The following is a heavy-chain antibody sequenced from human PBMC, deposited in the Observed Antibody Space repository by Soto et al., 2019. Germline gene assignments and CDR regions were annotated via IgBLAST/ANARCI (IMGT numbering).Heavy chain of an antibody. V-gene: IGHV3-66*01. J-gene: IGHJ6*04. D-gene: IGHD2-15*01. CDR2: IQSGGTT. CDR3: ARNDVLCDGGRCYGILLDV. CDR1: GFTVSSKY. Sequence: PGGSLRLSCAASGFTVSSKYMTWVRQAPGKGLEWVSLIQSGGTTYYADSVKGRFTISRDTSENTLHLQMDSLRVEDTAVYYCARNDVLCDGGRCYGILLDVWGKGTTVIVSS.